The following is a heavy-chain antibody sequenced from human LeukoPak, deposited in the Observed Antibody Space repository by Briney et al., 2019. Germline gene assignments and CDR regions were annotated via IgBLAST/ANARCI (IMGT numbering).Heavy chain of an antibody. CDR2: IHNGGTMG. V-gene: IGHV3-NL1*01. CDR3: AKEGDEFRGYLDV. D-gene: IGHD5-12*01. Sequence: GGSLRLSCATSGFTFSRLGMQWVRQAPGKGLEWVAVIHNGGTMGQYADSVKGRFTISKDFSRNTLQLQMHSLRDDDTAVYYCAKEGDEFRGYLDVWGKGTTVTVSS. J-gene: IGHJ6*04. CDR1: GFTFSRLG.